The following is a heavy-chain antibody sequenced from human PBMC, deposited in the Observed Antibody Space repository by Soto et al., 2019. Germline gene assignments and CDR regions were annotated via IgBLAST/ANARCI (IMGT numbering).Heavy chain of an antibody. CDR2: ISSSSSYI. V-gene: IGHV3-21*01. CDR3: ARDFPPPYYDFWSGYSAGYYMDV. D-gene: IGHD3-3*01. J-gene: IGHJ6*03. CDR1: GFTFSSYS. Sequence: EVQLVESGGGLVKPGGSLRLSCAASGFTFSSYSMNWVRQAPGKGLEWVSSISSSSSYIYYADSVKGRFTISRDNAKNSLYLQMNRLRAEDTAVDYCARDFPPPYYDFWSGYSAGYYMDVWGKGTTVTDSS.